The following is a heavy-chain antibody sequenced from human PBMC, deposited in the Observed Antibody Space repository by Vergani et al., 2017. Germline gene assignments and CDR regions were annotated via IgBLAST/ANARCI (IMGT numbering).Heavy chain of an antibody. CDR3: ARGSIAAYPFDY. D-gene: IGHD6-6*01. V-gene: IGHV4-59*01. J-gene: IGHJ4*02. CDR1: GGSISSYY. CDR2: IYYSGST. Sequence: QVQLQESGPGLVKPSETLSLTCTVSGGSISSYYWSWIRQPPGKGLEWIGNIYYSGSTNYNPSLQSRVTISVDTSKNQFSLKLSSVTAADTAVYYCARGSIAAYPFDYWGQGTLVTVSS.